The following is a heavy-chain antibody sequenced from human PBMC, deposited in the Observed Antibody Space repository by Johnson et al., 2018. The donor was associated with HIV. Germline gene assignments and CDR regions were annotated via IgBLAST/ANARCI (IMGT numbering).Heavy chain of an antibody. CDR2: ISGSGSTI. V-gene: IGHV3-11*01. Sequence: QMQLVESGGGLVQAGGSLRLSCAASGFTFSDYYMSWIRQAPGKGLEWVSYISGSGSTIYYADSVKGRFTISRDNAKNSLYLQMNSLRADDTALYYSARATYYYDTSGYLTRPRAFDVWGQGTMVTVSS. CDR1: GFTFSDYY. D-gene: IGHD3-22*01. J-gene: IGHJ3*01. CDR3: ARATYYYDTSGYLTRPRAFDV.